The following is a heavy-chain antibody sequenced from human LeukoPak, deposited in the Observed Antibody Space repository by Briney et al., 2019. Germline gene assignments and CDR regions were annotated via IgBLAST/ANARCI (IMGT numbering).Heavy chain of an antibody. D-gene: IGHD3-16*01. CDR3: ARGGGLDV. CDR1: GFMFSSNW. V-gene: IGHV3-7*03. Sequence: GGSLRLSCAASGFMFSSNWMNWARQAPGKGLEWVASINHNGNVNYYVDSVKGRFTISRDNAKNSLYLQMSNLRAEDTAVYFCARGGGLDVWGQGATVTVSS. CDR2: INHNGNVN. J-gene: IGHJ6*02.